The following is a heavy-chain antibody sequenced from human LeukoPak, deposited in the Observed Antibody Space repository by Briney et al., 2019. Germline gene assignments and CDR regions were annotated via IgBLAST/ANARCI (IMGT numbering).Heavy chain of an antibody. Sequence: GGSLRLSCAASGFTFSSYAMSWVRQAPGKGLEWVSAISGSGGSTYYADSVKGRFTISGDNSKNTLYLQMNSLRAEDTAVYYCAKDFSSGWFFPWFDPWGQGTLVTVSS. CDR2: ISGSGGST. V-gene: IGHV3-23*01. CDR1: GFTFSSYA. CDR3: AKDFSSGWFFPWFDP. D-gene: IGHD6-19*01. J-gene: IGHJ5*02.